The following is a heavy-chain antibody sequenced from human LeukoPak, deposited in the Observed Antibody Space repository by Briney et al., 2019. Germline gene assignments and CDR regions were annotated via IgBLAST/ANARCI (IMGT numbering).Heavy chain of an antibody. CDR2: ISSSGGTI. V-gene: IGHV3-48*03. J-gene: IGHJ4*02. Sequence: PGGSLRLSCAASGFTFSSYEMNWVRQAPGKGLEWLSYISSSGGTIHYADSVKGRFTISRDNAKDSLYLQMNSLRAEDTAVYYCARARGDGYNFLSFLDYWGQGTLVTVSS. CDR3: ARARGDGYNFLSFLDY. D-gene: IGHD5-24*01. CDR1: GFTFSSYE.